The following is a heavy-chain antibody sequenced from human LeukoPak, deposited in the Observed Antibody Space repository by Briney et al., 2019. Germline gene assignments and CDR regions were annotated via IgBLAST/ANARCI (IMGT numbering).Heavy chain of an antibody. D-gene: IGHD4-23*01. CDR2: INAGNGVT. V-gene: IGHV1-3*01. J-gene: IGHJ4*02. CDR3: ARESGGIITPRYFDF. CDR1: GYTFTGYY. Sequence: ASVKVSCKASGYTFTGYYMHWVRQAPGQRLEWMGWINAGNGVTKYSQKFQGRVTITRDTSANIVYMELSSLTSEDTAVYYCARESGGIITPRYFDFWGQGTLVTVSS.